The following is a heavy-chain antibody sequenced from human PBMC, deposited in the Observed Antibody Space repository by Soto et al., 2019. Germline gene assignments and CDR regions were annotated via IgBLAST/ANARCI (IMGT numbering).Heavy chain of an antibody. CDR2: IIPICGTA. V-gene: IGHV1-69*01. Sequence: QVQLLQSGAEVKQPGSSVKVSCNASGGTFSSYAISWVRQAPGQGLEWMGGIIPICGTANYAQKFQGRVTITADESTSTAYMELSSLSSEDTAVYYCASRRYSSASHLYCDLGGRGTLVTVAS. CDR3: ASRRYSSASHLYCDL. J-gene: IGHJ2*01. CDR1: GGTFSSYA. D-gene: IGHD6-6*01.